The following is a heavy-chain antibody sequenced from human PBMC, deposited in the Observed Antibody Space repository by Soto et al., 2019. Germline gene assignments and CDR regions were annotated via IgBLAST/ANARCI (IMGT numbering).Heavy chain of an antibody. V-gene: IGHV4-39*02. J-gene: IGHJ1*01. Sequence: QLQLQESGPGLVKPSETLSLTCTVSGASISSSSDYWGWIRQPPGKGLGYIGNIYYSGSTYYNPSLKRRVIISVDPPKNHFYLKLSSVTAADTAVYSCARPLGQWLVSWGQGHLVTVSS. CDR1: GASISSSSDY. CDR3: ARPLGQWLVS. D-gene: IGHD6-19*01. CDR2: IYYSGST.